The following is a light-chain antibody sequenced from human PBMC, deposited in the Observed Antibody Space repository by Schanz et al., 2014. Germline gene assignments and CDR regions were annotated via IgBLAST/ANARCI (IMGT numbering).Light chain of an antibody. CDR3: HQYYSTPPT. J-gene: IGKJ3*01. V-gene: IGKV4-1*01. CDR2: WAS. Sequence: DIVMTQSPDSLAVSLGERATINCKSSQSVLYTSNNKNYLAWYQHKPGQPPKLLIHWASTRESGVPDRFSGSGSGTDFTLTISSLQTEDVAVYYCHQYYSTPPTFGPGTKVDIK. CDR1: QSVLYTSNNKNY.